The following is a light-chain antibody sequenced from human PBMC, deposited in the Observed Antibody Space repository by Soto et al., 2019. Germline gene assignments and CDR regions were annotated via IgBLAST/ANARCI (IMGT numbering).Light chain of an antibody. Sequence: MTQSPSSVSASVGDRVTITCRASQGVSRKVAWYQHKPGQAPRLLISGASTGATGIPARFSGSGSGTEFTLTISSLQSEDCAIYYCQQYHTWPITFGGGTKVDIK. J-gene: IGKJ4*01. V-gene: IGKV3-15*01. CDR3: QQYHTWPIT. CDR1: QGVSRK. CDR2: GAS.